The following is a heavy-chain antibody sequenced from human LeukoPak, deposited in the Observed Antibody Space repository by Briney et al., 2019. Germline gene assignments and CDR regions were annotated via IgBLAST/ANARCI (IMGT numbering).Heavy chain of an antibody. J-gene: IGHJ4*02. Sequence: PGGSLRLSCAASGFTFSSYSMNWVRQAPGKGLEWVSSISSSSYIHYADSVKGRFTISRDNAKNSLYLQMNSLRAEGTAVYYCARDGDSGSYYHYWGQGTLVTVSS. CDR2: ISSSSYI. CDR1: GFTFSSYS. D-gene: IGHD1-26*01. V-gene: IGHV3-21*01. CDR3: ARDGDSGSYYHY.